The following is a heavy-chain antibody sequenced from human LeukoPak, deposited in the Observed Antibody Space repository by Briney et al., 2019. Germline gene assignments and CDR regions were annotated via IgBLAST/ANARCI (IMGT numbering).Heavy chain of an antibody. Sequence: PSETLSLTCTVSGGSISSSSYYWGWIRQPPGKGLEWIGSIYYSGSTYYNPPLKSRVTISVDTSKNQSSLKLSSVTAADTAVYYCASSVVVAATDAFDIWGQGTMVTVSS. CDR1: GGSISSSSYY. D-gene: IGHD2-15*01. V-gene: IGHV4-39*01. CDR3: ASSVVVAATDAFDI. J-gene: IGHJ3*02. CDR2: IYYSGST.